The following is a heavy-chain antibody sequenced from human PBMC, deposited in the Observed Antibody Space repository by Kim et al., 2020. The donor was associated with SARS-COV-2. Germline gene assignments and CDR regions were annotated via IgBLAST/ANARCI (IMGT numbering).Heavy chain of an antibody. V-gene: IGHV3-23*01. D-gene: IGHD3-22*01. Sequence: GRFTISRDNSKNTLYLQMNSLRAEDTAVYYCAKVHNYYDSSGYDNWYFDLWGRGTLVTVSS. J-gene: IGHJ2*01. CDR3: AKVHNYYDSSGYDNWYFDL.